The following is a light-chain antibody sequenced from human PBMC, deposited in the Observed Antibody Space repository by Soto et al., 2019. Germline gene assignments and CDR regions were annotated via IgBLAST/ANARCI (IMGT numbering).Light chain of an antibody. CDR2: EVS. CDR1: SSDVGSYNL. Sequence: QSVLTQPASVSGSPGQSITLSCTGTSSDVGSYNLVSWYQQHPGKAPKVMIYEVSKRPSGVSNRFSGSKSGNTASLTISGVQAEDEADYYCCSSAGSSTYVFGTGTKVNVL. CDR3: CSSAGSSTYV. V-gene: IGLV2-23*02. J-gene: IGLJ1*01.